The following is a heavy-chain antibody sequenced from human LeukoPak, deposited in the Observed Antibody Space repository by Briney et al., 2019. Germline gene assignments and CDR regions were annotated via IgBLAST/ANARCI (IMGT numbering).Heavy chain of an antibody. Sequence: GRSLRLSCAASGFTFDDYAMHWVRQAPGKGLEWVSGISWNSGSMGYADSVKGRFTISRDNAKNSLYLQMNSLRAEDTALYYCAKEYPHSSGYYYDSSGYSQPFDIWGQGTMVTVSS. CDR1: GFTFDDYA. CDR2: ISWNSGSM. V-gene: IGHV3-9*01. CDR3: AKEYPHSSGYYYDSSGYSQPFDI. D-gene: IGHD3-22*01. J-gene: IGHJ3*02.